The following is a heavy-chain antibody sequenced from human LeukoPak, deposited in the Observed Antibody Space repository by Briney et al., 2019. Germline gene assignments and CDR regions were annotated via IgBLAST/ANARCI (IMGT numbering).Heavy chain of an antibody. CDR3: ASEIMVRGVLMDV. J-gene: IGHJ6*03. D-gene: IGHD3-10*01. CDR1: GGTFSSYA. V-gene: IGHV1-69*13. Sequence: SVKVSCKASGGTFSSYAISWVRQAPGQGLEWMGGIIPIFGTANYAQKFQGRVTITADESTSTACMELSSLRSEDTAVYYCASEIMVRGVLMDVWGKGTTVTVSS. CDR2: IIPIFGTA.